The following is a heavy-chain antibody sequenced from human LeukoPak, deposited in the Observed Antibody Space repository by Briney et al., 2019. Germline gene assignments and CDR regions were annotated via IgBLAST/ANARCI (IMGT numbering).Heavy chain of an antibody. J-gene: IGHJ6*02. D-gene: IGHD5-12*01. CDR1: GFTFSSYW. V-gene: IGHV3-74*01. CDR2: INSDGSST. Sequence: PGGSLRLSCAASGFTFSSYWMHWVRQAPGKGLVWVSCINSDGSSTSYADSVKGRFTISRDNAKNTLYLQMNSLRAEDTAVYYCATGIVATIGYYYYYGMDVWGQGTTVTVSS. CDR3: ATGIVATIGYYYYYGMDV.